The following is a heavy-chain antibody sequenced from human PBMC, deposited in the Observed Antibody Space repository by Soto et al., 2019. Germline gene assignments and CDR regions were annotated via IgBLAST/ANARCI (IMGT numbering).Heavy chain of an antibody. CDR3: ARGKIENWGPSSGAFDI. CDR1: GFTFSSYG. J-gene: IGHJ3*02. V-gene: IGHV3-33*08. CDR2: IWYDGSNK. Sequence: GESLKISCAASGFTFSSYGMHWVRQAPGKGLEWVAVIWYDGSNKYYADSVKGRFTISRDNSKNTLYLQMNSLRAEDTAVYYCARGKIENWGPSSGAFDIWGQGTMVTVSS. D-gene: IGHD7-27*01.